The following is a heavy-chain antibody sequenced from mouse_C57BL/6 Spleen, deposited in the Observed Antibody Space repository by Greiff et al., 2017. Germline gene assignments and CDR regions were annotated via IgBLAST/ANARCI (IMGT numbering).Heavy chain of an antibody. CDR1: GYTFTSYW. Sequence: QVQLQQPGAELVMPGASVKLSCKASGYTFTSYWMHWVKQRPGQGLEWIGEIDPSDSYTNYNQKFKGKSTLTVDKSSSTAYMQLSSLTSEDYAVYYCARGYYEGWGTGTTVTVAS. J-gene: IGHJ1*03. V-gene: IGHV1-69*01. CDR2: IDPSDSYT. CDR3: ARGYYEG.